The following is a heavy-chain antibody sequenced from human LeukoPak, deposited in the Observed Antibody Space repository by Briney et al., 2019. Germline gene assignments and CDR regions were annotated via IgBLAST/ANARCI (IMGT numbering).Heavy chain of an antibody. CDR3: ARRYCSSTSCYYFDY. CDR2: INVNRGGT. CDR1: GYTFTDYY. D-gene: IGHD2-2*01. J-gene: IGHJ4*02. Sequence: ASVRVSCAASGYTFTDYYMHWVRQAPGQGLEWMGWINVNRGGTNYAQRFQGRVTMTRDTSITTAYMELSRLESDDTAVYYCARRYCSSTSCYYFDYWGQGTLVTVSS. V-gene: IGHV1-2*02.